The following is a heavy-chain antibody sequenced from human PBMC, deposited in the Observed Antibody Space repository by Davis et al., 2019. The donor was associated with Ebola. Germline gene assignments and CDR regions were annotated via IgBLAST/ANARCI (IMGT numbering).Heavy chain of an antibody. J-gene: IGHJ3*02. D-gene: IGHD3-22*01. CDR3: ARTYYFDDSGYRNAFDI. V-gene: IGHV3-30*19. Sequence: GGSLRLSCAASGLTFTGYGVHWVRQAPGKGLEWVAVISYDGSDEYYADSVKGRFIISRDNSKNTLYLQMNSLRTEDTAVYYCARTYYFDDSGYRNAFDIWGQGTMVTISS. CDR1: GLTFTGYG. CDR2: ISYDGSDE.